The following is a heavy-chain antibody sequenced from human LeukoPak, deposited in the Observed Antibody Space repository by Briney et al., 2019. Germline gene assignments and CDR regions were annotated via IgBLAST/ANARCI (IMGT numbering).Heavy chain of an antibody. Sequence: GGSLRLSCNVSGFSLSSHTMNWVRQAPGKGLEWVSYISGSGSTVYYADSVRGRFTMSRDNAKNSLYLQMNSLRAEDTALYYCARDHQYAFDVWGQGTLVTVSS. J-gene: IGHJ3*01. V-gene: IGHV3-48*01. D-gene: IGHD2-2*01. CDR1: GFSLSSHT. CDR3: ARDHQYAFDV. CDR2: ISGSGSTV.